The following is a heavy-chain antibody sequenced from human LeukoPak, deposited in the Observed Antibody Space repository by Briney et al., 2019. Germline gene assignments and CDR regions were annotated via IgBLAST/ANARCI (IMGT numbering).Heavy chain of an antibody. Sequence: GGSLRLSCAASGFTFSSYAMSWVRQAPGKGLKWVSVISGSGGTTYYADSVKGRFTISRDNSKNTLYLQMNSLRAEDTAVYYCAKYSGFSTIRYYFDYWGQGTLVTVSS. CDR1: GFTFSSYA. V-gene: IGHV3-23*01. J-gene: IGHJ4*02. D-gene: IGHD6-13*01. CDR3: AKYSGFSTIRYYFDY. CDR2: ISGSGGTT.